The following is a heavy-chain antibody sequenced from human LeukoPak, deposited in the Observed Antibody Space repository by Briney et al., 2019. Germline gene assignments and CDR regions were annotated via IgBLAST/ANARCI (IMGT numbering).Heavy chain of an antibody. CDR1: GYTFTSYA. CDR3: ARSTVGYSSSWFLNWFDP. CDR2: INAGNGNT. J-gene: IGHJ5*02. D-gene: IGHD6-13*01. V-gene: IGHV1-3*01. Sequence: ASVKVSCKASGYTFTSYAMHWVRQAPGQRLEWMGWINAGNGNTKYSQKFQGRVTITRDTSASTAYMELSSLRSDDTAVYYYARSTVGYSSSWFLNWFDPWGQGTLVTVSS.